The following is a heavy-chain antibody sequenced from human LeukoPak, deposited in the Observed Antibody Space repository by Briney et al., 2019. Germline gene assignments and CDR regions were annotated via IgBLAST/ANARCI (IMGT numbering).Heavy chain of an antibody. Sequence: ASVKVSCKASGGTFSSYAISWVRQAPGQGLEWMGGIIPIFGTANYAQKFQGRVTITTDESTSTAYMELSSLRSEDTAVYYCASRNRGSSWYKAVAVPYYFDYWGQGTLVTVSS. CDR1: GGTFSSYA. J-gene: IGHJ4*02. D-gene: IGHD6-13*01. CDR3: ASRNRGSSWYKAVAVPYYFDY. CDR2: IIPIFGTA. V-gene: IGHV1-69*05.